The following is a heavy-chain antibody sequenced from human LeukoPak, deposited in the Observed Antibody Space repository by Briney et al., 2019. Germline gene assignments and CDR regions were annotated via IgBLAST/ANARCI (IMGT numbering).Heavy chain of an antibody. Sequence: SETLSLTCTVSGSSISSYYWTWIWQPPGKGLEWIGYIYYSGSTNYNPSLKSRVTISVDTSKNQFSLKLSSVTAADTAVYYCARYNSSNWYVVDYWGQGTLVTVSS. CDR3: ARYNSSNWYVVDY. D-gene: IGHD6-13*01. V-gene: IGHV4-59*01. CDR2: IYYSGST. J-gene: IGHJ4*02. CDR1: GSSISSYY.